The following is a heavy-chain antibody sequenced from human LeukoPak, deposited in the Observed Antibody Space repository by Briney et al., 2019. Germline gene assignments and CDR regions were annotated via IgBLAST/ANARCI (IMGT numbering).Heavy chain of an antibody. CDR3: ARESDAFDI. J-gene: IGHJ3*02. CDR1: GYTFSSYD. CDR2: MNPISGNT. Sequence: ASVKVSCKASGYTFSSYDINWVRQATGQGLEWMGWMNPISGNTGYAQKFQGRVTITRDNSINTAYMDLTNLRSEDTAVYYCARESDAFDIWGQGTMVTVSS. V-gene: IGHV1-8*01.